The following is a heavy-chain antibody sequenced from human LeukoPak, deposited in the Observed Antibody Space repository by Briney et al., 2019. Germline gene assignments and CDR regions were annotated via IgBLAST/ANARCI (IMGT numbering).Heavy chain of an antibody. CDR3: ARSAPDTSGTYYNPQPFVY. Sequence: PSETLSLTCTVSGGSIGTYYWSWVRPPPGKGLEWSGYIYYSGSTNYNPSRKSRVTISIDTSKNQFSLKLSSLTAADTAVYYCARSAPDTSGTYYNPQPFVYWGQGTLVTVSS. V-gene: IGHV4-59*01. J-gene: IGHJ4*02. D-gene: IGHD3-10*01. CDR1: GGSIGTYY. CDR2: IYYSGST.